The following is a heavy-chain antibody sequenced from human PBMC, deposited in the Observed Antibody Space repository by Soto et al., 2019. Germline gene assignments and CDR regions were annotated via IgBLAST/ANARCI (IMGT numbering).Heavy chain of an antibody. Sequence: PGGSLRLSCAASGFPFDDYAMHWVRQAPGKGLEWVSGISWNSGSIGYADSVKGRFTISRDNAKNSLYLQMNSLRAEDTALYYCAKTIYSGPGGQGFDYWGQGTLVTVSS. J-gene: IGHJ4*02. CDR2: ISWNSGSI. V-gene: IGHV3-9*01. CDR1: GFPFDDYA. D-gene: IGHD3-9*01. CDR3: AKTIYSGPGGQGFDY.